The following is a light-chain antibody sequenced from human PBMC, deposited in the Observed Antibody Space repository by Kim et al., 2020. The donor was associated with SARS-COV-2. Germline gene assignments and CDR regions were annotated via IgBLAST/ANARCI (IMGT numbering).Light chain of an antibody. Sequence: ASVGDGVTIACRGSQAVSNSLAWYQQKPGKAPKLLLFAASRLESGVPSRFSGSVSGTEYTLTISSLQPEDFATYYCHQYYSTLRTFGQGTKLEI. CDR1: QAVSNS. J-gene: IGKJ2*01. CDR3: HQYYSTLRT. CDR2: AAS. V-gene: IGKV1-NL1*01.